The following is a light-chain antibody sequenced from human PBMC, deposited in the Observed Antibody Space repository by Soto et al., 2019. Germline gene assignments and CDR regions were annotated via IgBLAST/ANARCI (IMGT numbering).Light chain of an antibody. CDR3: QQYGSSGT. J-gene: IGKJ1*01. CDR1: QSVGTY. Sequence: EIVLTQSPGTLSLSPGERATLSCRASQSVGTYLAWYQQKPGQSPRLLMFDVSNRATGIPDRFSGSGSGTDFTLTISRLEPEDFAVYYCQQYGSSGTFGQGTKVDI. V-gene: IGKV3-20*01. CDR2: DVS.